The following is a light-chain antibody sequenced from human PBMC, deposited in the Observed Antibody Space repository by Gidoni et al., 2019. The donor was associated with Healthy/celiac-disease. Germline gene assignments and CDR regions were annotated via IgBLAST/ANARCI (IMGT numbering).Light chain of an antibody. CDR1: SSNIGSNY. Sequence: QSVLTQPPSASGTPGQRVTISCSGSSSNIGSNYVYWYQQLPGTAPKLPIYRNNQRPSGVPDRFSGSKSGTSASLPISGLRSEDEADYYCAAWDDSLVFGGGTKLTVL. J-gene: IGLJ2*01. V-gene: IGLV1-47*01. CDR3: AAWDDSLV. CDR2: RNN.